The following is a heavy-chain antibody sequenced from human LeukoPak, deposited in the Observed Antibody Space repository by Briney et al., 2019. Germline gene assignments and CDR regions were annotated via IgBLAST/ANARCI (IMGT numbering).Heavy chain of an antibody. V-gene: IGHV1-2*02. D-gene: IGHD3-22*01. CDR3: ASGFMGYDRSGSYDDAFDI. CDR2: INPSSGGT. J-gene: IGHJ3*02. CDR1: GYTFTDYY. Sequence: ASVKVSCKASGYTFTDYYMHWVRQAPGQGLEWMGWINPSSGGTNYAQKFQGRVAMTRDTSISTAYMELNRLRSDDTAVYYCASGFMGYDRSGSYDDAFDIWGQGTMVTVSS.